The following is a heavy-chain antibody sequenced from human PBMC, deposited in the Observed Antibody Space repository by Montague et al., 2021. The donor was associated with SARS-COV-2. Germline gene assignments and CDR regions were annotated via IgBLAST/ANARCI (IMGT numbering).Heavy chain of an antibody. D-gene: IGHD1-26*01. CDR1: GASVGSFY. V-gene: IGHV4-59*02. CDR3: AGTYSRTLDFQH. Sequence: SETLSLTCTVSGASVGSFYCSWVRQSPDNRLEWIGYIYSSGITKYNPSLESRVSMSLDASKNQFSLSLRSVTAADTAIYYCAGTYSRTLDFQHWGQGTLATVSP. J-gene: IGHJ1*01. CDR2: IYSSGIT.